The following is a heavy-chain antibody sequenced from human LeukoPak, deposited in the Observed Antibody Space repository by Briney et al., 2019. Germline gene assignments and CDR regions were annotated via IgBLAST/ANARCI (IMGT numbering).Heavy chain of an antibody. Sequence: GGSLRLSCAASGFTFSSYWMSWVRQAPGKGLEWVANINQDGSEKYYVDSVKGRFTISRDNAKNSLYLQMNSLRAEDTAVYYCARGETGVVTAVYYFDYWGQGTLVTVSS. J-gene: IGHJ4*02. D-gene: IGHD2-21*02. CDR1: GFTFSSYW. V-gene: IGHV3-7*01. CDR3: ARGETGVVTAVYYFDY. CDR2: INQDGSEK.